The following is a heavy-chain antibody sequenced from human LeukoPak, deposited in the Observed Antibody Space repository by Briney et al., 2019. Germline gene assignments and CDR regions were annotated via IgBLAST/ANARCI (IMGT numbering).Heavy chain of an antibody. D-gene: IGHD1-26*01. CDR1: GASISSSSYY. Sequence: NSSETLSLTCTVSGASISSSSYYWGWIRQPPGKGLEWIGEINHSGSTNYNPSLKSRVTISVDTSKNQFSLKLSSVTAADTAVYYCARPYSGSYGDPWGQGTLVTVSS. CDR3: ARPYSGSYGDP. V-gene: IGHV4-39*07. CDR2: INHSGST. J-gene: IGHJ5*02.